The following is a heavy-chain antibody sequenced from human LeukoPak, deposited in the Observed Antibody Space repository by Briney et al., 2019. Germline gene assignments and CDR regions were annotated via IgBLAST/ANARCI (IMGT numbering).Heavy chain of an antibody. V-gene: IGHV4-4*02. D-gene: IGHD5-18*01. CDR3: ARDSEYNYGFDY. CDR2: IYHSGST. J-gene: IGHJ4*02. CDR1: GGSISSSNW. Sequence: PSGTLSLTCAVSGGSISSSNWWSGVRPPPGKGLEWIGEIYHSGSTNYNPSLKSRVTISVDNSKNPFSLKLNSVTAADTAVYYCARDSEYNYGFDYWGQGTLVTVSS.